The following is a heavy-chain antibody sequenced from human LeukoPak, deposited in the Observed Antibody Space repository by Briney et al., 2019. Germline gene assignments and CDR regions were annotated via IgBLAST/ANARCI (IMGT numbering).Heavy chain of an antibody. D-gene: IGHD6-13*01. CDR2: INHSGST. J-gene: IGHJ4*02. CDR1: GGSFSGYY. Sequence: SETLSLTCAVYGGSFSGYYWSWIRQPPGKGLEWIGEINHSGSTNYNPSLKSRVTISVDTSKNQFSLKLSSVTAADTAVYYCATEYSSSYYFDYWGQGTLVTVSS. CDR3: ATEYSSSYYFDY. V-gene: IGHV4-34*01.